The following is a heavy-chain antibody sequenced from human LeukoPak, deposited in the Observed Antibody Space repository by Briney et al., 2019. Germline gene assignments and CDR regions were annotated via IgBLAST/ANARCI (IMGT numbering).Heavy chain of an antibody. Sequence: SETLSLTCAVSGGSISSGGYSWSWIRQPPGKGLEWIGYIYHSGSTYYNPSLKSRVTISVDTSKNQFSLKLSSVTAADTAVYYCARAPYYGSGSYYKFDYWGQGTLVTVSS. V-gene: IGHV4-30-2*01. J-gene: IGHJ4*02. D-gene: IGHD3-10*01. CDR2: IYHSGST. CDR3: ARAPYYGSGSYYKFDY. CDR1: GGSISSGGYS.